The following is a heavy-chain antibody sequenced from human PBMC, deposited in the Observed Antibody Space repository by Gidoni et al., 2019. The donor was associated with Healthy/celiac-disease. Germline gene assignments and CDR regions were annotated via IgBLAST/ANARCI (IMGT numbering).Heavy chain of an antibody. CDR1: GFTFSSYG. CDR3: AKALTQTYYYGSGVSEGGGMDV. Sequence: QVQLVESGGGVVQPGRSLRLSCAASGFTFSSYGMHWVRQAPGKGLEWVAVISYDGSNKYYADSVKGRFTISRDNSKNTLYLQMNSLRAEDTAVYYCAKALTQTYYYGSGVSEGGGMDVWGQGTTVTVSS. V-gene: IGHV3-30*18. CDR2: ISYDGSNK. D-gene: IGHD3-10*01. J-gene: IGHJ6*02.